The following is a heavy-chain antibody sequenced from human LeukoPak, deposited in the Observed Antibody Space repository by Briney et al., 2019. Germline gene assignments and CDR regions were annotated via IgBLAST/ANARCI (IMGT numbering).Heavy chain of an antibody. Sequence: GGPLRPSCTASGFTFGDYAMSWVRQAPGKGLEWVGFIRSKAYGGTTEYAASVKGRFTISRDDSKSIAYLQMNSLKTEDTAVYYCTRRVYFDYWGQGTLVTVSS. CDR3: TRRVYFDY. CDR2: IRSKAYGGTT. J-gene: IGHJ4*02. CDR1: GFTFGDYA. V-gene: IGHV3-49*04.